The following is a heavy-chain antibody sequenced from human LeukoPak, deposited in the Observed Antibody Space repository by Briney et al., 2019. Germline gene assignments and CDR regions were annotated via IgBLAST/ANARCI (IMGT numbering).Heavy chain of an antibody. V-gene: IGHV4-59*12. Sequence: SETLSLTCTVSGGSISSYYWSWIRQPPGKGLEWIGYIYYSGSTNYNPSLKSRVTMSIDTSKNQFSLRLSSVTTADTAVYYCARDHSITIFGVVSFGRYWGQGTLVTVSS. D-gene: IGHD3-3*01. CDR3: ARDHSITIFGVVSFGRY. CDR1: GGSISSYY. J-gene: IGHJ4*02. CDR2: IYYSGST.